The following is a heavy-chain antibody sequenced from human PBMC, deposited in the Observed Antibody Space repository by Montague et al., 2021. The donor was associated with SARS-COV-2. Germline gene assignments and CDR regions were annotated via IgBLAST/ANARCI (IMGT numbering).Heavy chain of an antibody. CDR1: LHSVIVEF. V-gene: IGHV4-59*02. J-gene: IGHJ4*02. D-gene: IGHD3-10*01. CDR3: ARVKRGYYYGLGLSAHFDY. CDR2: VYCRVRT. Sequence: SETRSLTCAVDLHSVIVEFRRRTGQHPSEVLSHEGHVYCRVRTNYNPSLKSRVTISVDTSKNQFSLKLSSVTAADTAVYYCARVKRGYYYGLGLSAHFDYWGQGTLVTVSS.